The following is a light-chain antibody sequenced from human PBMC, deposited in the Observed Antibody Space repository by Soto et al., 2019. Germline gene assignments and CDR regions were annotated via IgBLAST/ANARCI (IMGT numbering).Light chain of an antibody. CDR2: APP. Sequence: IQMTQSPSSLSASVLDRVTITCRSSQSITSSLTSYQQKPGKAPKLLIYAPPSLQSGVPSRFSGSGSGTDFTLTISSLQPADFATYYCQQSYSPPWTLGQGSKVAIK. J-gene: IGKJ1*01. CDR3: QQSYSPPWT. CDR1: QSITSS. V-gene: IGKV1-39*01.